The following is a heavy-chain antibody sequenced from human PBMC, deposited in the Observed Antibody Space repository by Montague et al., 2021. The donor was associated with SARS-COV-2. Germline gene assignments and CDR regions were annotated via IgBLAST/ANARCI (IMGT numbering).Heavy chain of an antibody. D-gene: IGHD3-10*01. CDR2: INHSGRT. CDR1: GGSITSYY. Sequence: SETLSLTCAVSGGSITSYYWNWIRQPPGKGLEYIGYINHSGRTTYNPSLKSRVIISVDTSKNQFSLKLRSVTAADTAVYYCARGLVNYGSGSHHLDRWGQGTLVTVSS. V-gene: IGHV4-59*01. J-gene: IGHJ5*02. CDR3: ARGLVNYGSGSHHLDR.